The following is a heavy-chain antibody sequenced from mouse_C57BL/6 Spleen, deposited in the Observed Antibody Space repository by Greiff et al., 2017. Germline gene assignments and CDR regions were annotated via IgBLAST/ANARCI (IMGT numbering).Heavy chain of an antibody. J-gene: IGHJ4*01. CDR1: ASSFPSGFA. V-gene: IGHV3-1*01. Sequence: VQLQRSGPGMVKPSQSLSLTCTFPASSFPSGFAWPWFRHFPGNKLEWMGYISYSGSTNYNQSLKSRISITHDTSKNHFFLKLNSVTTEDTATYYCARDRWDYAMDYWGQGTSVTVSS. D-gene: IGHD4-1*01. CDR3: ARDRWDYAMDY. CDR2: ISYSGST.